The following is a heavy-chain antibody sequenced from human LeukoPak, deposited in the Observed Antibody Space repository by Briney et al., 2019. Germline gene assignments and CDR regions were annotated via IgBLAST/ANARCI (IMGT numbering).Heavy chain of an antibody. D-gene: IGHD3-16*02. Sequence: PGGSLRLSCEASGFTFSSNWMHWVRQAPGKGLVWVSRVNTDGSGTSYADSVKGRFTISRDNAKNTLYLRMNSLRAEDTAVYYCARYNQLISFDYWGQGTLVTVSS. J-gene: IGHJ4*02. CDR2: VNTDGSGT. V-gene: IGHV3-74*01. CDR3: ARYNQLISFDY. CDR1: GFTFSSNW.